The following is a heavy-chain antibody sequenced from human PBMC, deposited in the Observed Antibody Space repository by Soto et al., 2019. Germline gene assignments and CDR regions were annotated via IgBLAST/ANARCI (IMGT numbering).Heavy chain of an antibody. CDR3: ARGTVYDILTGFARHAFDI. D-gene: IGHD3-9*01. Sequence: ASVKVSCKASGYTFTGYYMHWVRQAPGQGLEWMGWINPNSGGTNYAQKFQGWVTMTRDTSISTAYMELSRLRSDDTAVYYCARGTVYDILTGFARHAFDIWGQGTMVTVSS. V-gene: IGHV1-2*04. CDR2: INPNSGGT. CDR1: GYTFTGYY. J-gene: IGHJ3*02.